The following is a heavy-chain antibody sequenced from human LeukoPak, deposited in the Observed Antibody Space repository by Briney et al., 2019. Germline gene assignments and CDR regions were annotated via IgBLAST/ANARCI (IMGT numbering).Heavy chain of an antibody. J-gene: IGHJ5*02. CDR2: IYPGDSDT. CDR1: GYRFTSYW. CDR3: ARLTAMVRGVISWFDP. V-gene: IGHV5-51*01. Sequence: GESLKISFKGSGYRFTSYWIGWVRQMPGKGLEWMGIIYPGDSDTRYSPSFQGQVTISADKSISTAYLQWSSLKASDTAMYYCARLTAMVRGVISWFDPWGQGTLVTVSS. D-gene: IGHD3-10*01.